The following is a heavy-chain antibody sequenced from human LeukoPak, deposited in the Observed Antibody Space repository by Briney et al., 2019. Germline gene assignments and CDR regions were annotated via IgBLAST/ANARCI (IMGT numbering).Heavy chain of an antibody. D-gene: IGHD4-17*01. CDR3: ARDLRGDYGDYFLDY. J-gene: IGHJ4*02. CDR1: GYTFTSYA. V-gene: IGHV1-3*01. CDR2: INAGNGNT. Sequence: ASVKVSCKASGYTFTSYAMHRVRQAPGQRLEWMGWINAGNGNTKYSQKFQGRVTITRDTSASTAYMELSSLRSEDTAVYYCARDLRGDYGDYFLDYWGQGTLVTVSS.